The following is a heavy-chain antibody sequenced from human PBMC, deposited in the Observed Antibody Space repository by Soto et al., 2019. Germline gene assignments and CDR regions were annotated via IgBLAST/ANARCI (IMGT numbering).Heavy chain of an antibody. CDR1: GFTFDDYT. J-gene: IGHJ6*02. CDR3: AKDLTLREDGMDV. V-gene: IGHV3-43*01. CDR2: ISWDGDST. Sequence: GGSLRLSCAASGFTFDDYTMHWVRQAPGKGLEWVSLISWDGDSTYYADSVKGRFTISRDNSKNSLYLQMNSLRTEDTALYYCAKDLTLREDGMDVWGQGTTVTVSS.